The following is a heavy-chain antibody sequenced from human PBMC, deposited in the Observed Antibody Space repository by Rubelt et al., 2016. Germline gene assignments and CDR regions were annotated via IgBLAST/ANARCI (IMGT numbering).Heavy chain of an antibody. J-gene: IGHJ4*02. Sequence: QVQLQQWGAGLLKPSETLSLTCAVYGGSFSGYYWSWIRQHPGKGLEWIGYIYYSGSTYYNPSLKIRVTISVDTSKNQFSLKLSSVTAADTAVYYCARDTLNDYGDYGYLWGQGTLVTVSS. CDR3: ARDTLNDYGDYGYL. D-gene: IGHD4-17*01. CDR1: GGSFSGYY. V-gene: IGHV4-34*01. CDR2: IYYSGST.